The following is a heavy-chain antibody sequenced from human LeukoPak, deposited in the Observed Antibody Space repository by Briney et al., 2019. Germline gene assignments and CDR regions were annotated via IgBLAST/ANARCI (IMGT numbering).Heavy chain of an antibody. J-gene: IGHJ4*02. D-gene: IGHD5-24*01. CDR3: GTGMATIIYY. Sequence: VKISCKVSGYTFTDYYVHWVQQAPGKGLEWMGLVDPEDGETIYAEKFQGRVTITAHTSTDTAYMELSSLRSEDTAVYYCGTGMATIIYYWGQGTLVTVSS. CDR2: VDPEDGET. CDR1: GYTFTDYY. V-gene: IGHV1-69-2*01.